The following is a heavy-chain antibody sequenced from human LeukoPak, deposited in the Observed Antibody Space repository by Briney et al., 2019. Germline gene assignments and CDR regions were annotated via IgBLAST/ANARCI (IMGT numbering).Heavy chain of an antibody. J-gene: IGHJ4*02. D-gene: IGHD6-19*01. CDR3: ARWAGRFDFDY. CDR1: GFTFSDCF. CDR2: ISSTDGTT. V-gene: IGHV3-11*01. Sequence: PGGSLRLSCVASGFTFSDCFMSWIRQAPGKGLEWVAYISSTDGTTNYADSVKGRFTISRDNAEKSLYLEMNSLRAEDTAVYYCARWAGRFDFDYWGQGTLVTVSS.